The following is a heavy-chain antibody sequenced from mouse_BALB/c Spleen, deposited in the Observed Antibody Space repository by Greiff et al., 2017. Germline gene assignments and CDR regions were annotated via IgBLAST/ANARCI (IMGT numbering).Heavy chain of an antibody. CDR1: GFTFSSYA. CDR3: ARALHYYGSSYVRFAY. Sequence: EVKLVESGGGLVKPGGSLKLSCAASGFTFSSYAMSWVRQTPEKRLEWVASISSGGSTYYPDSVKGRFTISRDNARNILYLQMSSLRSEDTAMYYCARALHYYGSSYVRFAYWGQGTLVTVSA. J-gene: IGHJ3*01. CDR2: ISSGGST. D-gene: IGHD1-1*01. V-gene: IGHV5-6-5*01.